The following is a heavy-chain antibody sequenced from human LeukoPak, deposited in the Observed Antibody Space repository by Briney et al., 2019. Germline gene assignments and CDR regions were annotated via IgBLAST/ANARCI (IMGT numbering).Heavy chain of an antibody. CDR3: ARDEADIVATTFDY. Sequence: ASVKVSCKASGYTFTSYGISWVRQAPGQGLEWMGWISAYNGNTNYAQKLQGRVTMTTDTSTSTAYMELRSLRSDDTAVYYCARDEADIVATTFDYWGQGTLVTVSS. V-gene: IGHV1-18*01. D-gene: IGHD5-12*01. CDR2: ISAYNGNT. CDR1: GYTFTSYG. J-gene: IGHJ4*02.